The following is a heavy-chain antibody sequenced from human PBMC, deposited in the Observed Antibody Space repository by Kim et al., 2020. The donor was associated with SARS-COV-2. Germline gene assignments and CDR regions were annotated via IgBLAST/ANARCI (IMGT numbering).Heavy chain of an antibody. V-gene: IGHV4-34*01. J-gene: IGHJ5*02. CDR2: IYYNGGT. D-gene: IGHD5-18*01. CDR3: ARLDSHISGYHWFDP. Sequence: SETLSLTCAVSGVSFTNYYWTWVRQAPGKGLEWIGEIYYNGGTNYNPFLRSRVTLFIDRSKNQFSLVLTGVTAADTAIYYCARLDSHISGYHWFDPWGQGTLVTVSS. CDR1: GVSFTNYY.